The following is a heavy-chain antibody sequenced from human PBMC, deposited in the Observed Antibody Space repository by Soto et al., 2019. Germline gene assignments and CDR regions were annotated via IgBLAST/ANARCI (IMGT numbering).Heavy chain of an antibody. Sequence: SETLSLTCAFYCGSFIGYYWSWIRQPPGKGLEWIGEINHSGSTNYNPSLKSRVTISVDTSKNQFSLKLSSVTAADTAVYYCARGLGSLIDSSGLVRAFDIWGQGTMVTVSS. CDR1: CGSFIGYY. CDR3: ARGLGSLIDSSGLVRAFDI. J-gene: IGHJ3*02. D-gene: IGHD3-22*01. V-gene: IGHV4-34*01. CDR2: INHSGST.